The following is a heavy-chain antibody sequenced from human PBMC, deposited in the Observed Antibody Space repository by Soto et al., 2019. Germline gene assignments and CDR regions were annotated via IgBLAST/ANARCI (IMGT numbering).Heavy chain of an antibody. J-gene: IGHJ4*02. CDR3: ASLLMITFGGVIVTPFDY. CDR2: IYYSGST. V-gene: IGHV4-39*01. CDR1: GGSISSSSYY. Sequence: SETLSLTCTVSGGSISSSSYYWGWIRQPPGKGLEWIGSIYYSGSTYYNPSLKSRVTISVDTSKNQFSLKLSSVTAADTAVYYCASLLMITFGGVIVTPFDYWGQGTLVTVSS. D-gene: IGHD3-16*02.